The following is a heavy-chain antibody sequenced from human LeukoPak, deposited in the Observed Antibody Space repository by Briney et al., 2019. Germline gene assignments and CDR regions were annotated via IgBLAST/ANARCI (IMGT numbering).Heavy chain of an antibody. CDR2: MSHSGST. CDR3: ARGRFRSTWYFDF. CDR1: GGSISSAGSYY. V-gene: IGHV4-39*07. J-gene: IGHJ4*02. Sequence: SETLSLTCTLSGGSISSAGSYYWGWIRQPPGKGLEWIGSMSHSGSTYFNPSLESRGSILLDTSKRQFSLKVTSVSAADTAVYYCARGRFRSTWYFDFWGQGVLVTVSS. D-gene: IGHD6-13*01.